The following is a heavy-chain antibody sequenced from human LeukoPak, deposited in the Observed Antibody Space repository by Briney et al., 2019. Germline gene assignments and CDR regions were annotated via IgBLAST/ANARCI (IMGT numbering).Heavy chain of an antibody. Sequence: ASVKVSCKTSGYPFTTYEINWVRQAAGQGLEWMGWVHPNSGSTAYAQNFQGRVTMTRDTSISTAYMELTGLISDDTAVYFCARGPRNDPWGQGTLVTVSS. CDR3: ARGPRNDP. D-gene: IGHD1-14*01. J-gene: IGHJ5*02. V-gene: IGHV1-8*01. CDR2: VHPNSGST. CDR1: GYPFTTYE.